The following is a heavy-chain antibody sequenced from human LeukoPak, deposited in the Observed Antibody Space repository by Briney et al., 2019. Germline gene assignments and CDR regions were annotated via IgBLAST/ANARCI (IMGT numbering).Heavy chain of an antibody. V-gene: IGHV3-15*01. D-gene: IGHD3-16*02. Sequence: GGSLRLSCAASGFSFSDYAMDWVRQAPGKGLEWVGRIKSKTDGGTTDYAAPVKGRFTISRDDSKDTLYLQMNNLKPEDTGVYYCTIDYDYAWGSYRLGFWGQGSLVTVSS. J-gene: IGHJ4*02. CDR2: IKSKTDGGTT. CDR1: GFSFSDYA. CDR3: TIDYDYAWGSYRLGF.